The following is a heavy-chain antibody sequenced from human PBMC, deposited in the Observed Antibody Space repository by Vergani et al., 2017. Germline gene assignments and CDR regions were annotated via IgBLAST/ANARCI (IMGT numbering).Heavy chain of an antibody. CDR2: ISSSGGNT. D-gene: IGHD7-27*01. CDR1: GFTFSSYA. Sequence: ELQLLESGGAWVQHGGPLRLPCAASGFTFSSYAMSWVRRAPGKGREWVSAISSSGGNTNYRDSVKGRFSISRDNSKNTVYLQMTSLRADEPAIYYCGKRAGEYYDYWGQGTQVTVSS. J-gene: IGHJ4*02. V-gene: IGHV3-23*01. CDR3: GKRAGEYYDY.